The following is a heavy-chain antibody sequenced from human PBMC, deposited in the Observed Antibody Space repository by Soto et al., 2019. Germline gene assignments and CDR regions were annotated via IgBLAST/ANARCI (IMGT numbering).Heavy chain of an antibody. CDR3: VREGRGSFDF. CDR1: GFIFTNYA. V-gene: IGHV3-23*01. J-gene: IGHJ3*01. Sequence: PGGSLRLSCAPSGFIFTNYALNWVRQAPGTGLEWVSVIGGRGNSAYYADSVQGRFTISRDNSKNTLSLQMSSLTADDTAIYYCVREGRGSFDFWGRGTMVTVSS. CDR2: IGGRGNSA. D-gene: IGHD5-12*01.